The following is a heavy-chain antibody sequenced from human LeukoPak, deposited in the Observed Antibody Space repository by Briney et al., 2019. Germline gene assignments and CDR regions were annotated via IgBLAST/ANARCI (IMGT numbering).Heavy chain of an antibody. CDR3: AKPTRTGPAKAFDY. Sequence: ASVKVSCEASGYTFTGYYMHWMRQAPGQGLEGMGWINPNSGGTNYAQKFQGRVTMTRDTSISTAYMELSRLRSDDTAVYYCAKPTRTGPAKAFDYWGQGTLVTVSS. D-gene: IGHD3/OR15-3a*01. J-gene: IGHJ4*02. V-gene: IGHV1-2*02. CDR2: INPNSGGT. CDR1: GYTFTGYY.